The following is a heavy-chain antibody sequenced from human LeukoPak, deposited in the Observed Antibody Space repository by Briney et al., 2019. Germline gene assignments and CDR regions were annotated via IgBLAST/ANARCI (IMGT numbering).Heavy chain of an antibody. CDR3: ARHLIPVYYFDY. Sequence: SETLSLTCTASGGSISSSSYYWGWIRQPPGKGLEWIGSIYYSGSTYYNPSLKSRVTISVDTSKNQFSLKLSSVTAADTAVYYCARHLIPVYYFDYWGQGTLVTVSS. D-gene: IGHD3-16*01. CDR2: IYYSGST. J-gene: IGHJ4*02. V-gene: IGHV4-39*01. CDR1: GGSISSSSYY.